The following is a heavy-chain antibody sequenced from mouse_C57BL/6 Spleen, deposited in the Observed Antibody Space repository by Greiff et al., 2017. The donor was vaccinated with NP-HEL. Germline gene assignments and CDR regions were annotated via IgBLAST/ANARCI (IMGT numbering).Heavy chain of an antibody. D-gene: IGHD1-1*01. CDR3: ASRYGSSPYYYAMDY. CDR2: IDPANGNT. Sequence: VQLQQSVAELVRPGASVKLSCTASGFNIKNTYMHWVKQRPEQGLEWIGRIDPANGNTKYAPKFQGKATITADTSSNTAYLQLSRLTSEDTAIYYCASRYGSSPYYYAMDYWGQGTSVTVSS. CDR1: GFNIKNTY. J-gene: IGHJ4*01. V-gene: IGHV14-3*01.